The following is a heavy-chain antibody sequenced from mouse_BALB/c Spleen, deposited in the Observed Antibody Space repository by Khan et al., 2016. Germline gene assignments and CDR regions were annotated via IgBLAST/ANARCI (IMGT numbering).Heavy chain of an antibody. CDR3: ASHYGSSYVEFAY. V-gene: IGHV1-54*01. CDR2: INPGSGST. J-gene: IGHJ3*01. CDR1: GYAFTNVL. D-gene: IGHD1-1*01. Sequence: QVQLQQPGADLVRPGTSVKVSCKASGYAFTNVLIDWIKQRPGQGLDWIGVINPGSGSTNYNEKFKGKATLTADKSSSTAYMQLSSLTSDDSAVYFCASHYGSSYVEFAYWGQGTLVTVSA.